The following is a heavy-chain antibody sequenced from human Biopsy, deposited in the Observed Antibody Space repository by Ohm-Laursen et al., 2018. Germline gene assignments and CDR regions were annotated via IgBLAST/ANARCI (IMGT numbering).Heavy chain of an antibody. Sequence: TQTLTLTCTFSGFSFTTVGMRVTWIRQAPGKALEWLAHIDWAGDTRYSASLKTRLSISKDTFKDQVVLTMTDIDPVDTVTYYCARASASQYYGVDVWGQGTSVTVSS. CDR3: ARASASQYYGVDV. V-gene: IGHV2-70*04. CDR1: GFSFTTVGMR. CDR2: IDWAGDT. D-gene: IGHD1-26*01. J-gene: IGHJ6*02.